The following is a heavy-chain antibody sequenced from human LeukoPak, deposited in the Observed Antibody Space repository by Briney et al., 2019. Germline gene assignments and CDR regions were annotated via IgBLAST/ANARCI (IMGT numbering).Heavy chain of an antibody. CDR2: IWNDARTT. CDR3: ARDLSPDTAAGKYYFDF. J-gene: IGHJ4*02. V-gene: IGHV3-33*01. Sequence: GMSLRLSCAASGLTFSVFGMHWVRQAPGKGLEWVAVIWNDARTTYYADSVKGRFTISRDDSKNTLFLQMNSLRAEDTAVYYCARDLSPDTAAGKYYFDFCGQGALVTVSS. D-gene: IGHD6-13*01. CDR1: GLTFSVFG.